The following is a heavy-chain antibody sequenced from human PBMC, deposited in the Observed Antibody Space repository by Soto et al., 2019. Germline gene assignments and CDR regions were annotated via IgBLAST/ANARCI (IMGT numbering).Heavy chain of an antibody. J-gene: IGHJ6*02. CDR3: AREGVAPYYYYGMDV. CDR1: GYTFTRSG. D-gene: IGHD5-12*01. Sequence: ASVKVSCKASGYTFTRSGISWVRQAPGQGLEWMGWISTYNGDTNYARTFQGRVTMTTDTSTSTVYMELRSLGSDDTAVYYCAREGVAPYYYYGMDVWGQGTPVTVSS. V-gene: IGHV1-18*01. CDR2: ISTYNGDT.